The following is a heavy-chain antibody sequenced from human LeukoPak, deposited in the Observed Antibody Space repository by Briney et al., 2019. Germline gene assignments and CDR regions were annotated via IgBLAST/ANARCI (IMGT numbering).Heavy chain of an antibody. J-gene: IGHJ4*02. CDR3: ARDRGYSSGWYLYYFDY. D-gene: IGHD6-19*01. CDR1: GGSISSSSYY. Sequence: SETLSLTCTVSGGSISSSSYYWGWIRQPPGKGLEWIGSIYYSGSTYYNPSLKSRVTISVDTSKNQFSLKLSSVTAADTAVYYCARDRGYSSGWYLYYFDYWGQGTLVTVSS. V-gene: IGHV4-39*07. CDR2: IYYSGST.